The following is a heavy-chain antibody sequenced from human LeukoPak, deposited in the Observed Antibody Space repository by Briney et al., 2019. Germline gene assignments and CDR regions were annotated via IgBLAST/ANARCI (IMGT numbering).Heavy chain of an antibody. CDR2: IYYSGTT. V-gene: IGHV4-39*02. J-gene: IGHJ6*03. CDR3: ARPGHSYYYMDV. CDR1: GGSISSSSYY. D-gene: IGHD1-1*01. Sequence: SETLSLTCTVSGGSISSSSYYWGWIRQPPGKGLEWIGTIYYSGTTYYNPSLKSRVTISADTSKIHFSLKLSSVTAADTAVYYCARPGHSYYYMDVWGKGTTVTVSS.